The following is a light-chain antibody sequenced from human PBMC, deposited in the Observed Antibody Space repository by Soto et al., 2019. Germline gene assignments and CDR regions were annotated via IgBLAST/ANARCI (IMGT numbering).Light chain of an antibody. V-gene: IGKV3-20*01. CDR2: GAS. CDR3: QQYGGSPYT. CDR1: QSVRSNY. Sequence: ESVLTQSPGTLSLSPGERATLSCRASQSVRSNYLAWYQQKPGQAPRLLIYGASSRATGIPDRFSGPGSGTDFTLTISRLEPEDFAVYYCQQYGGSPYTFGQGTKLEI. J-gene: IGKJ2*01.